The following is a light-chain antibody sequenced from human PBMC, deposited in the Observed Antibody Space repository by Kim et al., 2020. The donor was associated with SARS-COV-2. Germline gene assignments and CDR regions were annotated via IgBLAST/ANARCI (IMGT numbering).Light chain of an antibody. CDR1: SSNIGSNP. CDR2: TDN. CDR3: AAWDDGLDGYV. Sequence: QSVLTQTPSASGTPGQRVTISCSGSSSNIGSNPVNWYQQFPGAAPKLLIFTDNQRPSGVPDRFSGSKSGASASLAISGLQSEDEGDYYCAAWDDGLDGYVFGSGTKVTVL. J-gene: IGLJ1*01. V-gene: IGLV1-44*01.